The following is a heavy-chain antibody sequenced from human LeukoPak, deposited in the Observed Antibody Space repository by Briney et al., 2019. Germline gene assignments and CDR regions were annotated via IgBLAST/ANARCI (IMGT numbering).Heavy chain of an antibody. J-gene: IGHJ5*02. CDR2: INPNSGGT. V-gene: IGHV1-2*02. D-gene: IGHD2-8*01. CDR1: GYTFTGYY. Sequence: GASVKVSCKASGYTFTGYYMHWVRRAPGQGLEWMGWINPNSGGTNYAQKFQGRVTMTRDTSISTAYMELSRLRSDDTAVYYCARDGILGYCTNGVCHNWFDPWGQGTLVTVSS. CDR3: ARDGILGYCTNGVCHNWFDP.